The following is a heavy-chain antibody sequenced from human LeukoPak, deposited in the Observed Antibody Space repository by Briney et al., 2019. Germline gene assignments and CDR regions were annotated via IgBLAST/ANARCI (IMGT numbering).Heavy chain of an antibody. Sequence: GGSLRLSCAASGFTFSSYAMNWVRQAPGKGLEWASGITGPGDTIYYVDSVKGRFTISRDNSKNTLYLQMNSLRAEDTAVYYCAKRGYYFESGAYYYFDYWGQGTLVTVSS. D-gene: IGHD3-22*01. CDR3: AKRGYYFESGAYYYFDY. V-gene: IGHV3-23*01. CDR2: ITGPGDTI. CDR1: GFTFSSYA. J-gene: IGHJ4*02.